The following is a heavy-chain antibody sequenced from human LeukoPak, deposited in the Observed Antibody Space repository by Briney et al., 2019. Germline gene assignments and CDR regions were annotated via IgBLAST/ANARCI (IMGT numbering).Heavy chain of an antibody. V-gene: IGHV3-21*06. Sequence: GGSLRLSCAASGFTFRTYNMNWVRQAPGKGLEWVSSITTSSTYIYYADSVKGRFTISRDNAKNSLYLQMNSLRAEDTAIYYCAKDLDYWGQGTLVTVSS. CDR1: GFTFRTYN. CDR2: ITTSSTYI. J-gene: IGHJ4*02. CDR3: AKDLDY.